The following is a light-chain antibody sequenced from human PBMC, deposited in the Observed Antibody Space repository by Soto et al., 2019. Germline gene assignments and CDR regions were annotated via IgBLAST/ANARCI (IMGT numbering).Light chain of an antibody. CDR2: AVS. J-gene: IGLJ3*02. CDR3: SSYTGTNTLV. V-gene: IGLV2-14*01. Sequence: QSVLTQPASVSGSPGQSITIYCTGTSSDVGGYNYVSWYQQHPGKAPKLMIYAVSNRPSGVSNRFSGSKSGNTAFLTISGLQADDEADYHCSSYTGTNTLVFGGGTKLTVL. CDR1: SSDVGGYNY.